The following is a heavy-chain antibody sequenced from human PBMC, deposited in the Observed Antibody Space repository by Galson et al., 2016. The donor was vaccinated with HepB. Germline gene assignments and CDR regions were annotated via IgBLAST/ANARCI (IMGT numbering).Heavy chain of an antibody. CDR3: AARTTDYGGVGRLHF. J-gene: IGHJ4*02. CDR1: GFTVSSSC. V-gene: IGHV3-66*01. Sequence: SLRLSCAASGFTVSSSCMSWVRQAPGKGLEWVSLICDGGSAYYTDSVKARFTISRDNSKNTLYLQMNNLKPEDTAVYFCAARTTDYGGVGRLHFWGQGTLVTVSS. D-gene: IGHD4-23*01. CDR2: ICDGGSA.